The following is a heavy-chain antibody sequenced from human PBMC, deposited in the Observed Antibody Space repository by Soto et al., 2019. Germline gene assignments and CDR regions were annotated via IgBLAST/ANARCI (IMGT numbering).Heavy chain of an antibody. D-gene: IGHD1-1*01. CDR2: IWYDGTTT. J-gene: IGHJ5*02. CDR3: ARNVGSSGTSRWFYT. Sequence: QVQLVESGGGVVQPGRSLTLSCVASGSTLSNYGMHWVRQAPGKGLEWVAVIWYDGTTTYSADSVKGRFSISRENSKNALFLQLSSLRAEDTAVYYCARNVGSSGTSRWFYTWVQGTLVTVSS. CDR1: GSTLSNYG. V-gene: IGHV3-33*01.